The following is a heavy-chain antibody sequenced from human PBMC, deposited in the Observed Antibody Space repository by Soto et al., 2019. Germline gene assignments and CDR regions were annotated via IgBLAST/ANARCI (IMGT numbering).Heavy chain of an antibody. CDR3: ASLYGDYVSY. J-gene: IGHJ4*02. CDR2: IYYSGST. V-gene: IGHV4-39*01. Sequence: SDTLSLTCPVSGGSISSSSYYWGWIRQPPGKGLEWIGSIYYSGSTYYNPSLKSRVTISVDTSKNQFSLKLSSVTAADTAVYYCASLYGDYVSYWGQGTLVTVSS. D-gene: IGHD4-17*01. CDR1: GGSISSSSYY.